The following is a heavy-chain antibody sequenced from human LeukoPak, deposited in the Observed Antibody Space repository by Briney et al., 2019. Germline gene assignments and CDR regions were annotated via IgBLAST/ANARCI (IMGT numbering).Heavy chain of an antibody. V-gene: IGHV4-30-4*01. CDR2: MYYSGGT. Sequence: SETLSLTCTVSGGSISSGDYYWSWIRQPPGKGLEWIAYMYYSGGTYYNPSLKSRVTMSADTSKNQLSLKLSSVTAADTAVYYCARPYYYDSRIDPWGQGILVTVSS. CDR3: ARPYYYDSRIDP. J-gene: IGHJ5*02. D-gene: IGHD3-22*01. CDR1: GGSISSGDYY.